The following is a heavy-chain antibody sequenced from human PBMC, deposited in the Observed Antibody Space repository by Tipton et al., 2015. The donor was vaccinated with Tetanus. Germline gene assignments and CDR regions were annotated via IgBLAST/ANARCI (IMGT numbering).Heavy chain of an antibody. V-gene: IGHV3-23*01. Sequence: GSLRLSCAASGFTFSDYAMSWVRQAPGKGLEWVSSISAGGASTYYADSVRGRFTFSRDNSRNTLYLQMNSLRAEDTAMYYCAKGGWNYWFDPWGQGTLVTVSS. CDR3: AKGGWNYWFDP. CDR2: ISAGGAST. CDR1: GFTFSDYA. D-gene: IGHD1-7*01. J-gene: IGHJ5*02.